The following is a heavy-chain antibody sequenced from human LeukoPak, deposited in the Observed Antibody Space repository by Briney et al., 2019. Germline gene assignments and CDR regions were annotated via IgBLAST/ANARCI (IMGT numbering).Heavy chain of an antibody. J-gene: IGHJ6*02. Sequence: GESLKISCKGSGYSFTSYWIGWVRQMPGKGLEWRGIIYPGDSDTRYSPSFQGQVTISADKSISTAYLQWSSLKASDTAMYYCARAAAAGDYYYYGMDVWGQGTTVTVSS. CDR1: GYSFTSYW. CDR2: IYPGDSDT. CDR3: ARAAAAGDYYYYGMDV. V-gene: IGHV5-51*01. D-gene: IGHD6-13*01.